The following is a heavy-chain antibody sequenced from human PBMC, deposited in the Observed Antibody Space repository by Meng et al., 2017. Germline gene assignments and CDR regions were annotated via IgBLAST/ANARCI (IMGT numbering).Heavy chain of an antibody. D-gene: IGHD2-15*01. V-gene: IGHV3-30*01. CDR1: GFTFSSYA. Sequence: GESLKISCAASGFTFSSYAMHWVRQAPGKGLEWVAVISYDGSNKYYADSVKGRFTISRDNSKNTLYLQMNSLRAENTAVYYCARRCSGGSCCHYYCYGMDVWGQGTTVTVSS. CDR2: ISYDGSNK. J-gene: IGHJ6*02. CDR3: ARRCSGGSCCHYYCYGMDV.